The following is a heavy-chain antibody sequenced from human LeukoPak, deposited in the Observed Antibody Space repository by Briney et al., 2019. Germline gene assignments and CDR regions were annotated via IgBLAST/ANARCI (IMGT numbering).Heavy chain of an antibody. CDR1: GFTFSSFA. Sequence: PGGSLRLSCAASGFTFSSFAMTRVRQAPGKGLEWVSVISGSGGRTYYADSVKGRFTLSRDNSNNTLSLEMSSLRAEDTAVHYCAKVGPTLDSGSYVDYWGQGTLVTVSS. J-gene: IGHJ4*02. V-gene: IGHV3-23*01. D-gene: IGHD1-26*01. CDR3: AKVGPTLDSGSYVDY. CDR2: ISGSGGRT.